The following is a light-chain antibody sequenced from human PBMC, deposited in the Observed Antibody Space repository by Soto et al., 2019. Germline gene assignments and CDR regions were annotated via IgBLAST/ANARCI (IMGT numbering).Light chain of an antibody. J-gene: IGLJ1*01. Sequence: SALTHPPSSSGSPGQSVTISCTGTKNDIGVYDFVSWYQHHPGKAPRLIIYEVVQRPSGVPDRFSGSKSGNTASLTVSGLQAADEGDYFCKSYAGSKTYVLGSGTKVTVL. V-gene: IGLV2-8*01. CDR2: EVV. CDR3: KSYAGSKTYV. CDR1: KNDIGVYDF.